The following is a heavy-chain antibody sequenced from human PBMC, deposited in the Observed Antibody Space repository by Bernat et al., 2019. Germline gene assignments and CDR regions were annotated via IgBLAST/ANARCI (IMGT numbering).Heavy chain of an antibody. Sequence: QVQLQESGPGLVKPSQTLSLTCTVSGGSISSGGYYWSWIRQHPGKGLEWIGYIYYSGSTYYNPSLKSLVTIAVDTSKNQFSLTLSSVTAADTAVYYCAREIGTLWGSHRYWYFDLWGRGTLVTVSS. CDR2: IYYSGST. CDR3: AREIGTLWGSHRYWYFDL. CDR1: GGSISSGGYY. V-gene: IGHV4-31*01. J-gene: IGHJ2*01. D-gene: IGHD7-27*01.